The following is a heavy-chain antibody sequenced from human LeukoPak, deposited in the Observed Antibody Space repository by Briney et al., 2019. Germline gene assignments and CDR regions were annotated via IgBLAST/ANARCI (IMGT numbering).Heavy chain of an antibody. D-gene: IGHD4-17*01. J-gene: IGHJ4*02. V-gene: IGHV3-30-3*01. CDR1: GFTFDDYA. CDR2: ISYDGSNK. CDR3: ASGQYGDYDYFDY. Sequence: GGSLRLSCAASGFTFDDYAMHWVRQAPGKGLEWVAVISYDGSNKYYADSVKGRFTISRDNSKNTLYLQMNSLRAEDTAVYYCASGQYGDYDYFDYWGQGTLVTVSS.